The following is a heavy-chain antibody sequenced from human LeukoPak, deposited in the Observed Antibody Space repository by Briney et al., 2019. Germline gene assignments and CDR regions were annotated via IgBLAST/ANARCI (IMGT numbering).Heavy chain of an antibody. CDR2: IKQDGSEK. CDR3: ARVSSGSYSD. D-gene: IGHD1-26*01. Sequence: GSLRLSCVASGSTFSSYWMGWVRQAPGKGLEWVANIKQDGSEKSYVDSVKGRFTITRDNAKNSLYLQMNSLRVDDTAVYYCARVSSGSYSDWGQGTLVTVCS. J-gene: IGHJ4*02. V-gene: IGHV3-7*01. CDR1: GSTFSSYW.